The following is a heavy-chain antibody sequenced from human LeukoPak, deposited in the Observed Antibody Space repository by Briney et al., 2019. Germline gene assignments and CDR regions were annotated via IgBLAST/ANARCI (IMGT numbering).Heavy chain of an antibody. CDR1: GFTFSSYA. CDR3: ARGMRLDPFHYYYYMDV. CDR2: ISGSGGST. Sequence: GGSLRLSCAASGFTFSSYAMSWVRQAPGRGLEWVSAISGSGGSTYYADSVKGRFTISRDNSKNTLYLQMNSLRAEDTAVYYCARGMRLDPFHYYYYMDVWGKGTTVTVSS. J-gene: IGHJ6*03. D-gene: IGHD6-19*01. V-gene: IGHV3-23*01.